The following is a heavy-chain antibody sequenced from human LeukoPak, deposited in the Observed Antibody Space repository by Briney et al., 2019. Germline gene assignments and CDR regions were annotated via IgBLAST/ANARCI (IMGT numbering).Heavy chain of an antibody. CDR1: GYTFTSYY. CDR2: TNASGGEK. CDR3: ARDFNGFDY. J-gene: IGHJ4*02. V-gene: IGHV1-46*01. D-gene: IGHD2-8*01. Sequence: ASVKLSCKASGYTFTSYYMHWVRQSPGQGLEWMGITNASGGEKRQAQKFKGRVPMNRDTSTRTVYMELSSLRSEDTAVYYCARDFNGFDYWGQGTLVTVSS.